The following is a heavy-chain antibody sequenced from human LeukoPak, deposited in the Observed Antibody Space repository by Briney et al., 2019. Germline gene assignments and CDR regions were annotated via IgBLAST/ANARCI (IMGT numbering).Heavy chain of an antibody. J-gene: IGHJ3*02. V-gene: IGHV3-15*05. D-gene: IGHD4-17*01. CDR2: IKSKTDGGTT. Sequence: PGGSLRLSCAASGFTFSNAWMSWVRQAPGKGLEWVGRIKSKTDGGTTDYAAPVKGRCTIARDDSKNTLYLQMNSLRAEDMALYYCAKDWSYGAHAFDIWGQGTMVTVSS. CDR3: AKDWSYGAHAFDI. CDR1: GFTFSNAW.